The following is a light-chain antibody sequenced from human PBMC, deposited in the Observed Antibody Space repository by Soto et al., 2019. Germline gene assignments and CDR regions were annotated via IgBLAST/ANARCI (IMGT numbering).Light chain of an antibody. V-gene: IGKV3-20*01. Sequence: EIVLTQSPGTLSLSPGERATLSCRASQSVSSSYLAWYQQKPGQAPRLLIYGTSSRATAIPDRFSGSGSGTDFTLTISRLGPEDFAVYYCHQYGSSSWTFGQGTKVEIK. CDR3: HQYGSSSWT. J-gene: IGKJ1*01. CDR1: QSVSSSY. CDR2: GTS.